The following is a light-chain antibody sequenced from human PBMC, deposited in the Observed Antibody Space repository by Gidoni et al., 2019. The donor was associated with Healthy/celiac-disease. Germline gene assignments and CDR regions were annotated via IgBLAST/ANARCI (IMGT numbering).Light chain of an antibody. CDR2: DAS. V-gene: IGKV3-11*01. CDR3: QQRSNWPGT. J-gene: IGKJ1*01. Sequence: EIVLTQSPATLSLSPGERATLSCRASQSVSSYLAWYQQKPGKAPRLLIYDASNRAPGIPARFSGSGSGTDFTLTLSSLEPEDFAVYYCQQRSNWPGTFGQGTKVEIK. CDR1: QSVSSY.